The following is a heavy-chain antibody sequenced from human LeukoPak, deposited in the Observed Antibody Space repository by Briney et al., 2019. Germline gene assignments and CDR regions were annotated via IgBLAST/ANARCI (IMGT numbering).Heavy chain of an antibody. V-gene: IGHV4-39*01. Sequence: PSETLSLTCTVSGGSISSSSYYWGWIRQPPGKGLEWIGSIYYSGSTYYNPSLKSRVTISVDTSKNQFSLKLSSVTAADTAVYYCARGLRRSIVGATLPDGMDVWGQGTTVTVSS. CDR1: GGSISSSSYY. J-gene: IGHJ6*02. CDR3: ARGLRRSIVGATLPDGMDV. D-gene: IGHD1-26*01. CDR2: IYYSGST.